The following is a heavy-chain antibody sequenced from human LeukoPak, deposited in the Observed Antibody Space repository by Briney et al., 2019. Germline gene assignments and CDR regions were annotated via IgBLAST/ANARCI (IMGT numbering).Heavy chain of an antibody. CDR2: IYYTGAT. V-gene: IGHV4-39*07. CDR3: ARDTYYYDSSGYYRFDY. D-gene: IGHD3-22*01. J-gene: IGHJ4*02. Sequence: SETLSLTCTVSGGSISSSSYYWGWIRQPPGKGLEWIGSIYYTGATYYNPSLKSRLTVSVDTSKNQFSLKLSSVTAADTAVYYCARDTYYYDSSGYYRFDYWGQGTLVTVSS. CDR1: GGSISSSSYY.